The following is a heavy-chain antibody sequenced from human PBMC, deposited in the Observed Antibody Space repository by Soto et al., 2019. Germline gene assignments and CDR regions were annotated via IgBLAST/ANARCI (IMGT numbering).Heavy chain of an antibody. J-gene: IGHJ4*02. D-gene: IGHD2-2*01. CDR1: GGSFSGYS. CDR2: LYHSGST. CDR3: ARVGYCSTTSCYNFDF. V-gene: IGHV4-34*01. Sequence: SETLSLTCAVYGGSFSGYSWSWIRQPPGKGLEWIGELYHSGSTNYSPSLKSRVTISVDTSRNQFSLKLSSVTAADTAVYYCARVGYCSTTSCYNFDFWGQGTPVTVSS.